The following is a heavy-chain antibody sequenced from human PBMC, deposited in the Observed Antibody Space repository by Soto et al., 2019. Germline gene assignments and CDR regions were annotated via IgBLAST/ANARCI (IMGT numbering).Heavy chain of an antibody. CDR3: ATDDSSVLEYFDY. CDR2: ISSSTFYT. Sequence: QVQLVESGGGLVKPGGSLRLSCAASGFTFSDYYMSWIRQAPGKGLEWVSYISSSTFYTNYADSVKGRFTISRDNAKNSLYLQMNNLRAEDTAVYYCATDDSSVLEYFDYWGQGILFTVSS. D-gene: IGHD3-22*01. V-gene: IGHV3-11*06. J-gene: IGHJ4*02. CDR1: GFTFSDYY.